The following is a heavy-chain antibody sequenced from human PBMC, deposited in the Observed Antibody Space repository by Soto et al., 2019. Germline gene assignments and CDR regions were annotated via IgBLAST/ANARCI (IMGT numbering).Heavy chain of an antibody. J-gene: IGHJ3*02. CDR1: GCTFTSYY. CDR3: ARAAGAFDI. Sequence: ASVKVSCKASGCTFTSYYKHWVRQAPGQGLEWMGIINPSGGSTSYAQKFQGRVTMTRDTSTSTVYMELSSLRSEDTTVYYCARAAGAFDIWGQGTMVTVSS. V-gene: IGHV1-46*01. CDR2: INPSGGST.